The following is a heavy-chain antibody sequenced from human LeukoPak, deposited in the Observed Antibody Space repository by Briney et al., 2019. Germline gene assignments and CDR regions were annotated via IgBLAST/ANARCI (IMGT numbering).Heavy chain of an antibody. D-gene: IGHD3-16*02. CDR2: INPNSGGT. J-gene: IGHJ3*02. CDR3: ARDLERLYPGGAFDI. Sequence: EASVKVSCKTSRYTFTGYYMHWVRQAPGQGLEWMGWINPNSGGTNYAQKFQGRVTMTRDTSISTAYMELSRLRSDDTAVYYCARDLERLYPGGAFDIWGQGTMVTVSS. V-gene: IGHV1-2*02. CDR1: RYTFTGYY.